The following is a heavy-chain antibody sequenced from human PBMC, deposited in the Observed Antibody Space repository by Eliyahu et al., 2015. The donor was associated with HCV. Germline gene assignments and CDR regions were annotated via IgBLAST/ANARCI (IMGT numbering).Heavy chain of an antibody. Sequence: QVQLQESGPGLVKPSETLSLTCTVSGGSISSYYWSWIRQPPGKGLEWIGYIYYSGSTNYNPSLKSRVTISVDTSKNQFSLKLSSVTAADTAVYYCARLSNYYDSSGYNYWGQGTLVTVSS. CDR1: GGSISSYY. CDR3: ARLSNYYDSSGYNY. CDR2: IYYSGST. V-gene: IGHV4-59*12. J-gene: IGHJ4*02. D-gene: IGHD3-22*01.